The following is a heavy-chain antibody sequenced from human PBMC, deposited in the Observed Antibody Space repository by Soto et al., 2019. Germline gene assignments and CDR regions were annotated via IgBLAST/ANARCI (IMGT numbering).Heavy chain of an antibody. J-gene: IGHJ5*02. D-gene: IGHD3-22*01. Sequence: GASVKVSCKASGYTFTSYGISWVRQAPGQGLEWMGWISAYNGNTNYAQKLQGRVTMTTDTSTSTAYMELRSLRSDDTAVYYCARALITMIVVVRTEAFDPWGQGTLVTVSS. CDR2: ISAYNGNT. CDR3: ARALITMIVVVRTEAFDP. CDR1: GYTFTSYG. V-gene: IGHV1-18*01.